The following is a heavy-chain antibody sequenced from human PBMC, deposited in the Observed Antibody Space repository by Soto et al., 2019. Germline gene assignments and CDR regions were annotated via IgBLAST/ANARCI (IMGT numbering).Heavy chain of an antibody. CDR1: GYTFTNYW. J-gene: IGHJ6*02. Sequence: ESLKISCKGSGYTFTNYWIGWVRQMPGKGLEWMGIIYPGDSDTKYNPSFQGQVTISADKSITTTYLRWTSLKASDTAIYYCAASNFYYGMDVWGQGTTVTVSS. CDR3: AASNFYYGMDV. V-gene: IGHV5-51*01. CDR2: IYPGDSDT.